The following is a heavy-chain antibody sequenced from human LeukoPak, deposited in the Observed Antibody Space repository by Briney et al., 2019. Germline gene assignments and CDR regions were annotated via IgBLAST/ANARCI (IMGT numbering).Heavy chain of an antibody. CDR3: ARGPILAAALRGDYYGMDV. D-gene: IGHD2-15*01. CDR1: GGSISSYY. CDR2: IYYSGGT. V-gene: IGHV4-59*01. J-gene: IGHJ6*02. Sequence: SETLSLTCTVSGGSISSYYWSWIRQPPGKGLEWIGYIYYSGGTNYNPSLKSRVTISVDTSKNQFSLKLSSVTAADTAVYYCARGPILAAALRGDYYGMDVWGQGTTVTVSS.